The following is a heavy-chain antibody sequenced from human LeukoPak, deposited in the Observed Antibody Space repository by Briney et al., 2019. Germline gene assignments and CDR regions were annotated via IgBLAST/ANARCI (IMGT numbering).Heavy chain of an antibody. D-gene: IGHD6-13*01. J-gene: IGHJ4*02. CDR2: ISHDGSNK. Sequence: GGSLRLSCAASGFTFSSFGIHWVRQAPGKGLEWVAVISHDGSNKYYADSVKGRFTISRDNSKNTLYLQMNSLRDDDTAVYYCVRGVGVSRFNYLDSWGQGTLVIVSS. CDR3: VRGVGVSRFNYLDS. CDR1: GFTFSSFG. V-gene: IGHV3-30*03.